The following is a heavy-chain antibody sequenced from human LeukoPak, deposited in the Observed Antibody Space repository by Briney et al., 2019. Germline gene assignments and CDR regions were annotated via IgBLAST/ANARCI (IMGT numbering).Heavy chain of an antibody. Sequence: PSETLSLTCSVSGGSITGYSWSWIRQTPGKGLEWIGYIYYNGDTHYNPSLNSRLSMSVDTPNKQFSLNLRSVTAADTAVYYCVRGPYGSSISNWFDPWGQGLLVTVSS. CDR1: GGSITGYS. J-gene: IGHJ5*02. D-gene: IGHD3-10*01. CDR3: VRGPYGSSISNWFDP. CDR2: IYYNGDT. V-gene: IGHV4-59*01.